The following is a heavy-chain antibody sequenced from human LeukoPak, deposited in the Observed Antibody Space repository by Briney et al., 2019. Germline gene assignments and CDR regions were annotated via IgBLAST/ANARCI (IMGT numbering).Heavy chain of an antibody. CDR3: ARHMKAAAGPSNFEY. D-gene: IGHD6-25*01. J-gene: IGHJ4*02. Sequence: GESLKISCKGSGYSFTNYWIGWVRQMPGKGLEWMGIIWPGDSDTKYSPSFQGQVTISADKSISTAYLQWSSLKASDTAMYYCARHMKAAAGPSNFEYWGQGTLVTVYS. CDR2: IWPGDSDT. CDR1: GYSFTNYW. V-gene: IGHV5-51*01.